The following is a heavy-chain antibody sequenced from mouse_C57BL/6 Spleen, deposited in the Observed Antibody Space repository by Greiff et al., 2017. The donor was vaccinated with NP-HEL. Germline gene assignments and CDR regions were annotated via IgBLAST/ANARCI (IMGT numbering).Heavy chain of an antibody. D-gene: IGHD1-1*02. Sequence: EVQLVESGPELVKPGASVKISCKASGYSFTDYNMNWVKQSNGKSLEWIGVINPNYGTTSYNQKFKCKATLTVDQSSSTAYMQLNSLTSEDSAVYYCARYGGQGDYFDYWGQGTTLTVSS. J-gene: IGHJ2*01. CDR1: GYSFTDYN. CDR2: INPNYGTT. V-gene: IGHV1-39*01. CDR3: ARYGGQGDYFDY.